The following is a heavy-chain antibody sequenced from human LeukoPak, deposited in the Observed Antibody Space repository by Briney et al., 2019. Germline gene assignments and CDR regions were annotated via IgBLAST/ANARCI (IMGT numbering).Heavy chain of an antibody. CDR1: GGSFSGYY. Sequence: PSETLSLTCAVYGGSFSGYYWSWIRQPPGKGLEWIGEINHSGSTNYNPSLKSRVTISVDTSKNQFSLKLSSVTAADTAVYYCARAGDYGGYATDYWGQGTLVTVSS. V-gene: IGHV4-34*01. CDR3: ARAGDYGGYATDY. D-gene: IGHD4-17*01. CDR2: INHSGST. J-gene: IGHJ4*02.